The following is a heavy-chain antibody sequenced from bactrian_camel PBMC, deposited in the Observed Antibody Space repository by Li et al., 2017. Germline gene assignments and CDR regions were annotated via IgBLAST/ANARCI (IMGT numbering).Heavy chain of an antibody. J-gene: IGHJ4*01. CDR2: IAGDGRT. D-gene: IGHD6*01. CDR1: YTYRGSC. CDR3: AADLVTDEPSLVEREYYY. Sequence: VQLVESGGGPAQAGGSLRLSCGYTYRGSCMGWFRRLPGQEREGVAAIAGDGRTNYADSVKGRFTISRDGAKNVIVLQMDSLEPEDTATYYCAADLVTDEPSLVEREYYYWGQGTQVT. V-gene: IGHV3S53*01.